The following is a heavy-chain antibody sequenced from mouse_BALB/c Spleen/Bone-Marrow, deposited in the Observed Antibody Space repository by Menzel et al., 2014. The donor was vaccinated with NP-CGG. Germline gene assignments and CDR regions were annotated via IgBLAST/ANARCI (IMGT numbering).Heavy chain of an antibody. D-gene: IGHD2-1*01. Sequence: EVKLVESGGGLVKPGGSLKLSCAASGFAFSSYDMSWVRQTPEKRLEWVAYISSGGGSTYYPDTVKGRFTISRDNAKNTLYLQMSSLKSEDTAMYYCXXXFXYYXKGFAYWGQGTLVTVSA. CDR3: XXXFXYYXKGFAY. CDR2: ISSGGGST. CDR1: GFAFSSYD. V-gene: IGHV5-12-1*01. J-gene: IGHJ3*01.